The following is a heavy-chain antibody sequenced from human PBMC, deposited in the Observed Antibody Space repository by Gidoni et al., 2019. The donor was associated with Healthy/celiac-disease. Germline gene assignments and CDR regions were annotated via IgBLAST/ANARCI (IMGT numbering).Heavy chain of an antibody. J-gene: IGHJ4*02. D-gene: IGHD6-6*01. V-gene: IGHV4-38-2*02. CDR3: ARDFLGQLVGDY. CDR2: IYHSGTT. CDR1: GYSVSSGYY. Sequence: QVQLQESGPGLVKPSETLSLTCTVSGYSVSSGYYWAWIRQPPGKGLEWIGNIYHSGTTYYNPSLKSRVTISVDTSKNQFSLKLSSVTAADTAVYYCARDFLGQLVGDYWGQGTLVTVSS.